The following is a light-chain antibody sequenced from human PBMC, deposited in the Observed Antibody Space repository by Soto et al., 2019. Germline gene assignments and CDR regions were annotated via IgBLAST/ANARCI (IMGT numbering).Light chain of an antibody. J-gene: IGKJ1*01. Sequence: DIQMTQSPSTLSASVGDRVTITCRASQSISSWLAWYQQKPGKAPKLLIYKASSLEGGVPSRFSGSGSGTEFTLTISSLQPDDFATYYCQQYNTFSPWTFGQGTKVEIK. CDR1: QSISSW. CDR2: KAS. CDR3: QQYNTFSPWT. V-gene: IGKV1-5*03.